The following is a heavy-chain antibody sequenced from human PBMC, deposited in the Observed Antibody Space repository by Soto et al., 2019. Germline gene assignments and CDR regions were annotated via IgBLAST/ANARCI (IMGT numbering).Heavy chain of an antibody. J-gene: IGHJ4*02. V-gene: IGHV4-59*12. CDR1: GGSISSYY. CDR2: IYYSGST. CDR3: ARDGDDSSGYGY. Sequence: SETLSLTCTVSGGSISSYYWSWIRQPPGKGLEWIGYIYYSGSTYYNPSLKSRVTISVDTSKNQFSLKLSSVTAADTAVYYCARDGDDSSGYGYWGQGTLVTVSS. D-gene: IGHD3-22*01.